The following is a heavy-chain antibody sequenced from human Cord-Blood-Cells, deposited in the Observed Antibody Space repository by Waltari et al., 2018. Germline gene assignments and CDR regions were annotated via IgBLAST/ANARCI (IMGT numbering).Heavy chain of an antibody. CDR3: ARGRSGYYYLDY. CDR1: GGSFSGYY. J-gene: IGHJ4*02. V-gene: IGHV4-34*01. CDR2: INHSGST. D-gene: IGHD3-3*01. Sequence: QVQLQQWGAGLLKPSETLSLTCAVYGGSFSGYYWSWIRQPPGKGLEWIGEINHSGSTNYNPSLKSRVTISVDTSKNQFSLKLSSVTAADTAVYYCARGRSGYYYLDYWGQGTLVTVSS.